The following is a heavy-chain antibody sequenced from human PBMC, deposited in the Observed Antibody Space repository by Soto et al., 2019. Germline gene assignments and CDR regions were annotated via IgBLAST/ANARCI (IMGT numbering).Heavy chain of an antibody. V-gene: IGHV3-30-3*01. CDR2: ISYDGNSK. D-gene: IGHD5-12*01. Sequence: VQLVESGGGVVQPGRSLRLSCAASAFTFKTYAMHRVRQAPGKGLEWVAVISYDGNSKYYADSVRGRFTTSRDNSNNTLYLQMNSLRPEDTAIYYCARGPEWATVTFLHPFDPWGQGTLVTVSS. CDR3: ARGPEWATVTFLHPFDP. J-gene: IGHJ5*02. CDR1: AFTFKTYA.